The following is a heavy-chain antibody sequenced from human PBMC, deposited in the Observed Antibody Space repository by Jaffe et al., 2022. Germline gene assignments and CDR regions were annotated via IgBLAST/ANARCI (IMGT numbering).Heavy chain of an antibody. Sequence: QVQLVQSGSELKKPGASVKVSCKASGYTFTSYAMNWVRQAPGQGLEWMGWINTNTGNPTYAQGFTGRFVFSLDTSVSTAYLQISSLKAEDTAVYYCARGEEEDIVVVPAAIGYYYYYMDVWGKGTTVTVSS. CDR2: INTNTGNP. CDR3: ARGEEEDIVVVPAAIGYYYYYMDV. CDR1: GYTFTSYA. J-gene: IGHJ6*03. D-gene: IGHD2-2*01. V-gene: IGHV7-4-1*02.